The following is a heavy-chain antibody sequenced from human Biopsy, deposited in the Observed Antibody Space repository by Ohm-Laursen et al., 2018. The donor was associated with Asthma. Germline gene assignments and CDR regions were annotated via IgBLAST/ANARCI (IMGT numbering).Heavy chain of an antibody. CDR3: ARTFHFWSPYHAEHYQL. CDR1: GLTFGDYW. D-gene: IGHD3-3*02. CDR2: IKHDGTEK. V-gene: IGHV3-7*01. J-gene: IGHJ1*01. Sequence: GSLRLSCTAFGLTFGDYWMSWVRQVPGKGLEWVANIKHDGTEKNHVDSLKGRFTISRDNAKNSLYLQMNSLRAEDTAVYYCARTFHFWSPYHAEHYQLWGQGTLVTVPS.